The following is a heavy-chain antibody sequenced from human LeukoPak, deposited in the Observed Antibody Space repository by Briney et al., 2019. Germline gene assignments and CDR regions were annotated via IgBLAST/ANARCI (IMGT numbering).Heavy chain of an antibody. J-gene: IGHJ4*02. D-gene: IGHD3-22*01. CDR1: GFSFDAHA. Sequence: GGSVCPSWAPSGFSFDAHAMHSVRQAAGKGLEWVSGISWNSGSIGYADSVKGRFTISRDNAKNSLYLQMNSLRAEYTALYYCAKYIGRYYYASSGLDCWGQGTLVTVS. V-gene: IGHV3-9*01. CDR3: AKYIGRYYYASSGLDC. CDR2: ISWNSGSI.